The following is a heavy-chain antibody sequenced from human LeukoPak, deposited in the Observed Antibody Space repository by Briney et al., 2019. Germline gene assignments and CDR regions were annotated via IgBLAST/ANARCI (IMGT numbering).Heavy chain of an antibody. Sequence: GGSLRPSCPVSGFTVTSNFLNWVRQAPGRGLEWASDLYSGGTTFYAVFVKGRLTISRDNSKNTLYLQMNSLRPDDTAVYYCASPSPGGPAGGLFDYWRQGTLVTVSS. V-gene: IGHV3-53*05. J-gene: IGHJ4*02. CDR1: GFTVTSNF. CDR3: ASPSPGGPAGGLFDY. D-gene: IGHD4-23*01. CDR2: LYSGGTT.